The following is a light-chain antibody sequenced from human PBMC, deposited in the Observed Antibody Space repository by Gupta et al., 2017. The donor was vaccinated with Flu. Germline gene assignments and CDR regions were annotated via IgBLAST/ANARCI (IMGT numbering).Light chain of an antibody. CDR1: QSVSSY. J-gene: IGKJ4*01. CDR3: QQRSNGPPLLT. Sequence: EIVLTQSPATLSLSPGERATLSCRASQSVSSYLAWYQQKPGQAPRLLIYDASNRATGIPARFSGSGYGTDFTLTISSREPEDFAVYYCQQRSNGPPLLTFGGGTKVEIK. CDR2: DAS. V-gene: IGKV3-11*01.